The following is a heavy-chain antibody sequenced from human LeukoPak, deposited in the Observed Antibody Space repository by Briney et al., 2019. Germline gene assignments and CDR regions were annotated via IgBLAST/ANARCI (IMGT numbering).Heavy chain of an antibody. CDR1: GGSISSSSYY. D-gene: IGHD6-13*01. V-gene: IGHV4-61*01. CDR2: IYYSGIT. J-gene: IGHJ4*02. CDR3: ARASQRSYSSSWGRKDYFDY. Sequence: SETLSLTCTVSGGSISSSSYYWSWIRQPPGKGLEWIGYIYYSGITNYNPSLKSRVTISVDTPKNQFSLKLSSVTAADTAVYYCARASQRSYSSSWGRKDYFDYWGQGTLVTVSS.